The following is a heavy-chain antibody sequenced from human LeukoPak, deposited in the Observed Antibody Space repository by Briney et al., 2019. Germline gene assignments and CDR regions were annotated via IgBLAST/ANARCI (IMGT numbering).Heavy chain of an antibody. CDR1: GFTFSSYW. CDR2: INSDGSST. Sequence: PGGSLRLSCAASGFTFSSYWMHWVRQAPGKGLVWVSRINSDGSSTSYADSVKGRFTISRDNAKNTLYLQMNSLRAEDTAVYYCARRSAARDAFDIWGQGTMVTGSS. J-gene: IGHJ3*02. CDR3: ARRSAARDAFDI. D-gene: IGHD6-6*01. V-gene: IGHV3-74*01.